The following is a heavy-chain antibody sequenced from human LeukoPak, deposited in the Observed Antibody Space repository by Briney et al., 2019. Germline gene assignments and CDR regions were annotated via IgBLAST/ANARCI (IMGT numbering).Heavy chain of an antibody. CDR1: GGSISRYY. CDR3: ARRDVITGTTDY. CDR2: IYYSGSA. D-gene: IGHD1-14*01. J-gene: IGHJ4*02. V-gene: IGHV4-59*01. Sequence: PSETLSLTCTVSGGSISRYYWSWIRQPPGKGLEWIGYIYYSGSANYNPSLKSRVTISVDTSKNQFSLKLSPVTAADTAVYYCARRDVITGTTDYWGQGTLVTVSS.